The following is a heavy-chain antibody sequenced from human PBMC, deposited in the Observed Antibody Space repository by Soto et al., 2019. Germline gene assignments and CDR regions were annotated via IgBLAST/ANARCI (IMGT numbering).Heavy chain of an antibody. CDR2: DYYTGST. Sequence: SETLSLTCTVSGGSVSSTAYYWGWIRQPPGKGLEWIGSDYYTGSTYYNPSLKSRVTISVDPSKNQFSLKLGSVTAADTAVYYCARGWDYDSSGYYYLDYWCQGPLVTLSS. D-gene: IGHD3-22*01. V-gene: IGHV4-39*07. J-gene: IGHJ4*02. CDR3: ARGWDYDSSGYYYLDY. CDR1: GGSVSSTAYY.